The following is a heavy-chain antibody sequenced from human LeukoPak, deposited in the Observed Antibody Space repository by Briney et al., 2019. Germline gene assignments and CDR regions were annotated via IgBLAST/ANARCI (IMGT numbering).Heavy chain of an antibody. V-gene: IGHV4-59*01. D-gene: IGHD4-17*01. CDR2: IYYSGST. CDR1: GGSISSYY. CDR3: ARHTYGDGFDY. Sequence: SETLSLTCTVSGGSISSYYWSWIRQPPGKGLEWIGYIYYSGSTNYNPSLKSQVTISVDTSKNQLSLKLSSVTAADTAVYYCARHTYGDGFDYWGQGTLVTVSS. J-gene: IGHJ4*02.